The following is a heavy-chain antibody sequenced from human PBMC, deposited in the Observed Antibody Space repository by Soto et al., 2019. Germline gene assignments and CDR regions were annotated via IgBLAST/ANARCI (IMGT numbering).Heavy chain of an antibody. D-gene: IGHD1-26*01. CDR3: AAVGRDKGVPFDF. V-gene: IGHV1-8*01. CDR1: GYTFTSYD. Sequence: QVQLVQSGAEVKKPGASVKVSCKASGYTFTSYDINWVRQATGQGLEWMGWMSPDSGDTGYTQKFQGRVSMTRNTSKSTAFLELTSLRYEDTAVYYCAAVGRDKGVPFDFWGQGTLVTVSS. J-gene: IGHJ4*02. CDR2: MSPDSGDT.